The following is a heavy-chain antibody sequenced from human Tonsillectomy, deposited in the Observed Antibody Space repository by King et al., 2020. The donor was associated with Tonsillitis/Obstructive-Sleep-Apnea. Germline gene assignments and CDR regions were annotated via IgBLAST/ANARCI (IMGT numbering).Heavy chain of an antibody. CDR2: INLNGGRT. J-gene: IGHJ4*02. V-gene: IGHV3-64*01. CDR1: RFTFSSYA. Sequence: VQLVESGGGLVQPGGSLRLSCVASRFTFSSYALHWVRRAPGKGLEYVAAINLNGGRTYYANSVKGRFTISRDNSKNTLYLQMGSLRAEDMAVYYCAREEGTESGELDYWGQGTLVTVSS. CDR3: AREEGTESGELDY. D-gene: IGHD3-10*01.